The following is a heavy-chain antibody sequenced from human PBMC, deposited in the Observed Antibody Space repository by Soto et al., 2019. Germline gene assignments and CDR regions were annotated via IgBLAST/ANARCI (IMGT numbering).Heavy chain of an antibody. CDR2: ISSDGNKK. J-gene: IGHJ1*01. CDR3: AKDQRGSNYGYFQY. CDR1: GFTFSSYG. D-gene: IGHD4-4*01. V-gene: IGHV3-30*18. Sequence: QVHLVESGGGVVQPGRSLRLSCAASGFTFSSYGMHWVRQAPGKGLEWVTLISSDGNKKYYGDSVQGRFTISRDNSKNTLYLEMDSLRPEDTAIYYCAKDQRGSNYGYFQYWGQDTLVTVSS.